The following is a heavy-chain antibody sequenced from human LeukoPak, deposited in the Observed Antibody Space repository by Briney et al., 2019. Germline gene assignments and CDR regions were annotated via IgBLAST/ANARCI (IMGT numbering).Heavy chain of an antibody. Sequence: SETLSLTCTVSGGSISSGVYYWSWIRQPPGKGLEWIGYIYYSGSTYYNPSLKSRVTISVDTSKNQFSLKLSSVTAADTAVYYCAQGSGGNTYYYYYYGMDVWGQGTTVTVSS. CDR2: IYYSGST. V-gene: IGHV4-30-4*01. J-gene: IGHJ6*02. CDR3: AQGSGGNTYYYYYYGMDV. D-gene: IGHD4-23*01. CDR1: GGSISSGVYY.